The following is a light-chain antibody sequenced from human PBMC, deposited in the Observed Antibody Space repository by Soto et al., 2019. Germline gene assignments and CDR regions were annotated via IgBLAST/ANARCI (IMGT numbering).Light chain of an antibody. J-gene: IGKJ2*01. V-gene: IGKV3-20*01. CDR1: QSVSSSY. Sequence: EIVLTQSPGTLSLSPGERATLSCRASQSVSSSYLAWYQQKPRQAPRLLIYGSSSRATGIPFRFSGSGSGTDFTLTISRLEPVDFAVYYCQQYCSSPYTFGQGTKLEIK. CDR2: GSS. CDR3: QQYCSSPYT.